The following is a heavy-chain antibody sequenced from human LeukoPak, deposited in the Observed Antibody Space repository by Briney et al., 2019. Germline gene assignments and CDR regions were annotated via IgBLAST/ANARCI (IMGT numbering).Heavy chain of an antibody. Sequence: GGSLRLSCAASGFTFSSYEMNWVRQAPGKGREWVSYISSSGSTIYYADSVKGRFTISRDNAKNSLYLQMNSLRAEDTAVYYCARELTVAGTLIDYWGQGTLVTVSS. CDR2: ISSSGSTI. CDR3: ARELTVAGTLIDY. CDR1: GFTFSSYE. V-gene: IGHV3-48*03. D-gene: IGHD6-19*01. J-gene: IGHJ4*02.